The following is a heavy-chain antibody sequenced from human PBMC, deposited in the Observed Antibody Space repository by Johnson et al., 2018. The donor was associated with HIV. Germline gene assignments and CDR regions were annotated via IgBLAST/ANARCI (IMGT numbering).Heavy chain of an antibody. V-gene: IGHV3-30*04. J-gene: IGHJ3*02. CDR1: GFTFSSYA. Sequence: QVHLVESGGGVVQPGRSLRLSCAASGFTFSSYAMHWVRQAPGKGLEWVAVISYDGSNKYYADSVKGRFTISRDNSKNTLYLQMNSLRVDDTAVYYCAKTGGGAALDIWGQGTMVTVSS. CDR3: AKTGGGAALDI. D-gene: IGHD3-16*01. CDR2: ISYDGSNK.